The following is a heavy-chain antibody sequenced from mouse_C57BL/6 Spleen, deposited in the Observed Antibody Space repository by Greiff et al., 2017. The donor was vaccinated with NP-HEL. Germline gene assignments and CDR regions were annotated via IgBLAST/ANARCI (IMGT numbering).Heavy chain of an antibody. CDR2: IDPANGNT. V-gene: IGHV14-3*01. CDR1: GFNIKNTS. J-gene: IGHJ4*01. D-gene: IGHD1-1*01. Sequence: VQLQQSVAELVRPGASVKLSCTASGFNIKNTSMHWVKQRPEQGLEWIGRIDPANGNTKYAPKFQGKATITADTSSNTAYLQLSSLTSEDTAIYYCASTVVERMDYWGQGTSVTVSS. CDR3: ASTVVERMDY.